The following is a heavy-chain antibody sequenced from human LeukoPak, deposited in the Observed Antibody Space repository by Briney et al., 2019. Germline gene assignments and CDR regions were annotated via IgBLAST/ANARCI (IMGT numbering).Heavy chain of an antibody. V-gene: IGHV3-15*01. Sequence: GGSLRLSCAASGFTFINAWMSWVRQAPGKGLEWVGRIKTKNDGVTTDYAAPVKGRFTISRDDSKNTLYLQMNSLRAEDTTVYYCAELGITMIGGVWGKGTTVTISS. CDR1: GFTFINAW. CDR3: AELGITMIGGV. D-gene: IGHD3-10*02. J-gene: IGHJ6*04. CDR2: IKTKNDGVTT.